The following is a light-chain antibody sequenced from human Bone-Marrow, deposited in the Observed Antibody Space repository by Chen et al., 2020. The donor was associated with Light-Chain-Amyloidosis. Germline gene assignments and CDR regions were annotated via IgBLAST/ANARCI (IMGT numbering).Light chain of an antibody. CDR1: NIGSTS. CDR3: QVWDRSSDRPV. CDR2: DDS. V-gene: IGLV3-21*02. Sequence: SYVLTQPSSVSVAPGQTATIACGGNNIGSTSVHWYQQTPGQAPRLVVYDDSDRPSGIPERLSGADCGKTATLTIRRVEAGDEADYYCQVWDRSSDRPVFGGGTKLTVL. J-gene: IGLJ3*02.